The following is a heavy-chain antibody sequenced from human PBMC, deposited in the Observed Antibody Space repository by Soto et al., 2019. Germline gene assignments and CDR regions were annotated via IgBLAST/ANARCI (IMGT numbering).Heavy chain of an antibody. CDR2: VYYTGTT. CDR3: AREQICNVVKCSNWFDP. CDR1: GGSVSSYF. V-gene: IGHV4-59*02. Sequence: PSETLSLICTVSGGSVSSYFYIGVRQPPGKGLEWIGSVYYTGTTDYNPSLKSRVTISVDTSKTQFSLNLRSVTAADTAVYFCAREQICNVVKCSNWFDPWGQGTLVTVS. J-gene: IGHJ5*02. D-gene: IGHD2-8*01.